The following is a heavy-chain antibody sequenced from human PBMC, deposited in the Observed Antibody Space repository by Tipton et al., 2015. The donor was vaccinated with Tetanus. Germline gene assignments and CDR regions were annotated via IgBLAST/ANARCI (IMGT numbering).Heavy chain of an antibody. Sequence: QLVQSGADVKKPGESLKISCKASGYSFTSHWIGWVRQMPGKGLEWMGMIYPDDSDTRYSPSFQGHVTISVDKSTSTVYLQWSSLRAADPAVYFCARMDSSSSPFGRWGQGALVAVSS. CDR3: ARMDSSSSPFGR. CDR1: GYSFTSHW. D-gene: IGHD6-6*01. J-gene: IGHJ1*01. CDR2: IYPDDSDT. V-gene: IGHV5-51*01.